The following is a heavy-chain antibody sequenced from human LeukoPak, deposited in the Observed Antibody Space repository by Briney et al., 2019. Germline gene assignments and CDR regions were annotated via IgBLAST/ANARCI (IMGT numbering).Heavy chain of an antibody. V-gene: IGHV3-30*18. J-gene: IGHJ4*02. D-gene: IGHD3-10*01. CDR1: GFTFRSYG. CDR2: ITYDDFYK. Sequence: GGSLRLSCAASGFTFRSYGMHWVRQAPSKGLEWVALITYDDFYKYYGDSVKGRFTISRDNSKNTLYLQMNSLRPEDTAVYYCAKDRISMVRSSDIDNWGQGTLVTVSS. CDR3: AKDRISMVRSSDIDN.